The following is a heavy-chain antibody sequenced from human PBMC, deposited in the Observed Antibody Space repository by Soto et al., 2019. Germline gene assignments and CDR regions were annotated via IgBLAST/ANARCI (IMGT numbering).Heavy chain of an antibody. Sequence: GGSLRLSCAASGFTFSSYAMSWVRQAPGKGLEWVSGFSGSGGSTYYADSVKGRFTISRDNSKSTLYVQMNSLRAEDTAVHYCARGEESAICDYWGRGTLVTVSS. CDR2: FSGSGGST. V-gene: IGHV3-23*01. J-gene: IGHJ4*02. D-gene: IGHD1-26*01. CDR3: ARGEESAICDY. CDR1: GFTFSSYA.